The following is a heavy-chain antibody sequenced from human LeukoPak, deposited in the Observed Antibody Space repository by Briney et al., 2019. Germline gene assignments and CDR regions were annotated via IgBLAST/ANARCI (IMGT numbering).Heavy chain of an antibody. D-gene: IGHD3-22*01. J-gene: IGHJ4*02. CDR3: AREPDNYYDSSGYYYVGGLGY. Sequence: PGGSLRLSCAASGFTFSSYWMSWVRQAPGKGLEWVANIKQDGSEKYYVDSVKGRFTISRDNAKNSLYLQMNSLRAEDTAVYYCAREPDNYYDSSGYYYVGGLGYWGQGTLVTVSS. V-gene: IGHV3-7*01. CDR2: IKQDGSEK. CDR1: GFTFSSYW.